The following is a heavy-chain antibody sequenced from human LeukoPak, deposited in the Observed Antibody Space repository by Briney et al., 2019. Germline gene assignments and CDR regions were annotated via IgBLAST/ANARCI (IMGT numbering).Heavy chain of an antibody. CDR3: ARWSQRGRFFQH. CDR2: IFPILVIA. V-gene: IGHV1-69*04. Sequence: SVRVSCEASGGTFGSYGMSWVRQAPGQGLEWVCKIFPILVIANYAQKFQGSVTLTTDESPSTAYMEQSSLRSQGTGVYFCARWSQRGRFFQHWGEGPLVTVSS. D-gene: IGHD1-26*01. CDR1: GGTFGSYG. J-gene: IGHJ1*01.